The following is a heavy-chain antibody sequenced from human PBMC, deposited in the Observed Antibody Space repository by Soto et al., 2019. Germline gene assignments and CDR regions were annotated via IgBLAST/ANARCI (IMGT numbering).Heavy chain of an antibody. CDR1: GFTFSNYA. Sequence: GGSLRLSCAASGFTFSNYAMSWVRQAPGKGLEWVSAIGGSGDWTYYADSVKGRFTISRDNAKNTLYLQMNSLRAEDTAVYYCASSAFDPWGQGTLVTVSS. CDR3: ASSAFDP. D-gene: IGHD3-10*01. V-gene: IGHV3-23*01. CDR2: IGGSGDWT. J-gene: IGHJ5*02.